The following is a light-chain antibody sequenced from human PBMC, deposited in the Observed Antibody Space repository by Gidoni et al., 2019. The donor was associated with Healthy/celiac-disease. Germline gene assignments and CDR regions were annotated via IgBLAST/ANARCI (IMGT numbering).Light chain of an antibody. CDR3: MQALQTPPT. V-gene: IGKV2-28*01. CDR1: QSLLHSNGYNY. CDR2: LGS. Sequence: DIVMTKSPLSLPVTPGEPASISCRSSQSLLHSNGYNYLDWYLQKPGQSPQLLIYLGSNRASGVPDRFSGSGSGTDFTLKISRVEAEDVGVYYCMQALQTPPTFXQXTKLEIK. J-gene: IGKJ2*01.